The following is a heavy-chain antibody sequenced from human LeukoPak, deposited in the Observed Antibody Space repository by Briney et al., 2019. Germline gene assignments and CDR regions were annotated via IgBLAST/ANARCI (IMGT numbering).Heavy chain of an antibody. Sequence: ASVKVSCKASGYTFTSYYMHWVRQAPGQGLEWMGIINPSGGSTSYAQKFQGRVTMTRDTSTSTVYMELSSLRSEDTAVYYCAGAVDYYGSGSYYDYFDCWGQGTLVTVSS. V-gene: IGHV1-46*01. D-gene: IGHD3-10*01. CDR3: AGAVDYYGSGSYYDYFDC. J-gene: IGHJ4*02. CDR1: GYTFTSYY. CDR2: INPSGGST.